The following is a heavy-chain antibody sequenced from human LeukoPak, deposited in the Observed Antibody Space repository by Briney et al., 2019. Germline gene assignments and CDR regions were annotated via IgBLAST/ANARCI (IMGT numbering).Heavy chain of an antibody. CDR1: GGSISSGGYS. CDR3: ARAPTIFAGMDV. J-gene: IGHJ6*02. D-gene: IGHD3-3*01. Sequence: SETLSLTCAVSGGSISSGGYSWSWIRQPPGKGLEWIGYIYHSGSTYYNLSLKSRVTISVDRSKNQFSLKLSSVTAADTAVYYCARAPTIFAGMDVWGQGTTVTVSS. CDR2: IYHSGST. V-gene: IGHV4-30-2*01.